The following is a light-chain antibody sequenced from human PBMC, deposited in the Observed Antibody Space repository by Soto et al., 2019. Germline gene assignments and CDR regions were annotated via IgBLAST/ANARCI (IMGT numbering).Light chain of an antibody. CDR2: EVI. Sequence: QSALTQPASVSGSPGQSITISCTGTSTDIGSYNLVSWYQQHPGKAPKLMIHEVIKRPSGVSNRFSASKSDNTASLTISGLQAEDEADYYCCSYAGSGTVLFGGGTKLTVL. CDR1: STDIGSYNL. V-gene: IGLV2-23*02. CDR3: CSYAGSGTVL. J-gene: IGLJ3*02.